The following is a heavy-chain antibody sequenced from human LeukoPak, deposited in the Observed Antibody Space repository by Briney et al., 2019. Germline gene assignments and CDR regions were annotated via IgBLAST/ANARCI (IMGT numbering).Heavy chain of an antibody. CDR2: IYYSGST. D-gene: IGHD3-3*01. V-gene: IGHV4-39*01. J-gene: IGHJ5*02. CDR3: ARQGITIFGVARGWFDP. CDR1: GGSISSSSYY. Sequence: SETLSLTCTVSGGSISSSSYYWGWIRQPPGKGLEWIGSIYYSGSTYYNPSLKSRVTISVDTSKNQFSLKLSSVTAADTAVYYCARQGITIFGVARGWFDPWGQGTLVTVSS.